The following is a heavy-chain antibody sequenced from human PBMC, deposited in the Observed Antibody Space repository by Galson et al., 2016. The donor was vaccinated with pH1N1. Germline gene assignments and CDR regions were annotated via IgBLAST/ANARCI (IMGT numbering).Heavy chain of an antibody. CDR1: GFIFSDYW. D-gene: IGHD1-26*01. J-gene: IGHJ4*02. CDR2: INQDGSRK. Sequence: SLRLSCAASGFIFSDYWMSWVRQAPGKGLEWVAKINQDGSRKYYVDSMKGRCTISRDNAENSFSLQMNSLIVEDTALYYCATEGYYTLLYWGQGILFTVSS. CDR3: ATEGYYTLLY. V-gene: IGHV3-7*01.